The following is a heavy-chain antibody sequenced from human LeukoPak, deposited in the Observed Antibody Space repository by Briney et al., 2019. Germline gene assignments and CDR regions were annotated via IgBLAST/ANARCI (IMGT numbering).Heavy chain of an antibody. Sequence: GASVKVSCKASGYSFTTSGITWVRQAPGQGLEWMGWISAYNGNTNYAQKLQGRVTMTTDTSTSTAYMELRSLRSDDTAIYYCARGIDSGSPPLGTFEIWGQGTMVTVSS. CDR1: GYSFTTSG. V-gene: IGHV1-18*01. D-gene: IGHD1-26*01. CDR3: ARGIDSGSPPLGTFEI. J-gene: IGHJ3*02. CDR2: ISAYNGNT.